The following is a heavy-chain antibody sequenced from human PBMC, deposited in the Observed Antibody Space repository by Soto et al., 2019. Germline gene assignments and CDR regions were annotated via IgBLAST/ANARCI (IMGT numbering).Heavy chain of an antibody. V-gene: IGHV4-31*03. CDR1: VGSIRSGGYY. D-gene: IGHD5-18*01. J-gene: IGHJ6*02. CDR2: IYYSGST. Sequence: TLSLTCTVSVGSIRSGGYYWSWFRQSPRRGLEWIGNIYYSGSTYYNPSLKSRLTISVDTSKNQFSLNLSSVTAADTAVYYCARDRLMATAGTARHYFGLDVWGQGTTVTVSS. CDR3: ARDRLMATAGTARHYFGLDV.